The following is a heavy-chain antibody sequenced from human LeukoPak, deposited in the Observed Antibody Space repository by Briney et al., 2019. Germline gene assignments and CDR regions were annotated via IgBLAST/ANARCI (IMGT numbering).Heavy chain of an antibody. CDR1: GYSFTSYW. D-gene: IGHD3-22*01. CDR2: IYPGDSDT. J-gene: IGHJ4*02. V-gene: IGHV5-51*01. CDR3: ARQSIDYYDSSGYSSFDY. Sequence: GESLKISCKGSGYSFTSYWIGWVCQMPGKGLEWMGIIYPGDSDTRYSPSFQGQVTISADKSISTAYLQWSSLKASDTAMYYCARQSIDYYDSSGYSSFDYWGQGTLVTVSS.